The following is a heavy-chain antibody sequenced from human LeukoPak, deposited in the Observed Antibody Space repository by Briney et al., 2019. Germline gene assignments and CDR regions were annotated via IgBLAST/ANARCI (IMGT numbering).Heavy chain of an antibody. CDR1: GFTFSSYS. V-gene: IGHV3-53*01. D-gene: IGHD4-17*01. CDR3: ARGPYMTTVTHFDY. J-gene: IGHJ4*02. CDR2: IYSGGST. Sequence: PGGSLRLSCAASGFTFSSYSMSWVRQAPGKGLEWVSVIYSGGSTYYADSVKGRFTISRDNSKNTLYLQMNSLRAEDTAVYYCARGPYMTTVTHFDYWGQGTRVTVSS.